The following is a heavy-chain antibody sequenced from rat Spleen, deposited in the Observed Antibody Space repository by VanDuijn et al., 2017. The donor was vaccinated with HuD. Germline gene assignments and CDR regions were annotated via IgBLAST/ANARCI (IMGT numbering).Heavy chain of an antibody. J-gene: IGHJ3*01. D-gene: IGHD1-12*01. CDR2: IWSNGGT. Sequence: QVQLRESGPGLVQPSQTLSLTCTVSGFSLTSYSVHWVRQPTGKGLEWMGVIWSNGGTDYNSAIKSRLSISRDTSKSQVFLKMNSLQTEDVATYYCVRDPGWGVMDVWGQGTLVTVSS. CDR3: VRDPGWGVMDV. CDR1: GFSLTSYS. V-gene: IGHV2-30*01.